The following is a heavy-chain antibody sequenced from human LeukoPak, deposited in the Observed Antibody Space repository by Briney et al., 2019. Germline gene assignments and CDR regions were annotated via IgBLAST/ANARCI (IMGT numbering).Heavy chain of an antibody. CDR1: GGSISSYY. CDR2: TYTSGSI. Sequence: PSETLSLTCTVSGGSISSYYWSWIRQPAGKGLEWIGRTYTSGSINYNPSLKSRVTMSVDTSKNQFSLKLRSVTAADTAVYYCVRDAITYSSSWHHLFDYWGQGTLVTVSS. V-gene: IGHV4-4*07. CDR3: VRDAITYSSSWHHLFDY. D-gene: IGHD6-13*01. J-gene: IGHJ4*02.